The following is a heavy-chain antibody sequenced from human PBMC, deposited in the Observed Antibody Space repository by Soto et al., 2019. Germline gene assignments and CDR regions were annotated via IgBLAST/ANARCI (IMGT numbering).Heavy chain of an antibody. CDR1: RGTFRSYA. J-gene: IGHJ4*02. Sequence: ASVKVSCKASRGTFRSYAISWVRQAPVQGLEWMGGIIPIFGTANYAQKFQGRVTITADKSTSTAYMELSSLRSEDTAVYYCARGGAYCGGDCYSSDFDYWGQGTLVTVSS. CDR3: ARGGAYCGGDCYSSDFDY. CDR2: IIPIFGTA. D-gene: IGHD2-21*02. V-gene: IGHV1-69*06.